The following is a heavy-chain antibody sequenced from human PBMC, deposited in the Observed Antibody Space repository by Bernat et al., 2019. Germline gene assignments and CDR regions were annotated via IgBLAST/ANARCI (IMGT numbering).Heavy chain of an antibody. CDR3: AKVMITLGGVIENVDY. CDR2: ISGSGGST. J-gene: IGHJ4*02. Sequence: EVQLLESGGGLVQPGGSLRLSCAASGFTFSSYAMSWVRQAPGKGLKWISSISGSGGSTYLAESEKSRFTISRDITKNTLYLQMNSLRVEDTTVYYWAKVMITLGGVIENVDYWGQGTLVTVSS. D-gene: IGHD3-16*02. CDR1: GFTFSSYA. V-gene: IGHV3-23*01.